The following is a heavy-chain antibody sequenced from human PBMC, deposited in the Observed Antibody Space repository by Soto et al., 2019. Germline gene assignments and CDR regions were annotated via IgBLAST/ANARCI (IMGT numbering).Heavy chain of an antibody. D-gene: IGHD2-2*01. V-gene: IGHV4-59*01. CDR1: GGSISSYY. CDR2: IYYSGST. J-gene: IGHJ4*02. Sequence: SETLSLTCTVSGGSISSYYWSWIRQPPGKGLEWIGYIYYSGSTNYNPSLKSRVTISVDTSKNQFSLKLSSVTAADTAVYYCARIYCSSTSCHVDYWGQGTLVTVSS. CDR3: ARIYCSSTSCHVDY.